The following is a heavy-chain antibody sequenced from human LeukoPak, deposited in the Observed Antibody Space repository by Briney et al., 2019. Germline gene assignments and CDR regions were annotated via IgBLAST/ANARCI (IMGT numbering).Heavy chain of an antibody. J-gene: IGHJ4*02. D-gene: IGHD5-24*01. CDR1: GGSFSGYY. V-gene: IGHV4-34*01. CDR2: INQSGST. CDR3: ARHRSGWLQSSFDY. Sequence: SETLSLTCAVYGGSFSGYYWSWIRQPPGKGLEWIGEINQSGSTNYNPSLKSRVTISVDTSKNQFSLKLSSVTAADTAVYYCARHRSGWLQSSFDYWGQGTLVTVSS.